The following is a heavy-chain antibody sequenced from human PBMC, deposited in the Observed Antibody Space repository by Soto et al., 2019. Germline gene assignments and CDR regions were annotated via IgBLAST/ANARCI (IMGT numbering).Heavy chain of an antibody. CDR3: ARDWTHYDSSGPGDY. V-gene: IGHV1-3*01. J-gene: IGHJ4*02. Sequence: ASVKVSCKASGYTFTRCPMHWVRQAPGQGLEWMGWINAGNGDTKYSQKFQGRDTITSDTTANTAYMQLSSMRSEDTAVYYCARDWTHYDSSGPGDYWGQGTLVTVSS. D-gene: IGHD3-22*01. CDR1: GYTFTRCP. CDR2: INAGNGDT.